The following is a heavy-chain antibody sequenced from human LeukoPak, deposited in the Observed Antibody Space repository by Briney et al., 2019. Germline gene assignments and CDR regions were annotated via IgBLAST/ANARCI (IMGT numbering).Heavy chain of an antibody. CDR1: EYTFTGYY. CDR2: INPNSGGT. Sequence: ASVKVSCKASEYTFTGYYMHWVRQAPGQGLEWMGWINPNSGGTNYAQKFQGRVTMTRDTSISTAYMELSRLRPDDTAVYYCARDRRGYSYPYHFDYWGQGTLVTVSS. D-gene: IGHD5-18*01. CDR3: ARDRRGYSYPYHFDY. V-gene: IGHV1-2*02. J-gene: IGHJ4*02.